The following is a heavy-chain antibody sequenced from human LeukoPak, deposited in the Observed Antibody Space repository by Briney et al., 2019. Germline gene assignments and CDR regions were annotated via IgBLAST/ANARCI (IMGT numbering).Heavy chain of an antibody. J-gene: IGHJ5*02. CDR3: ARWVVAATGSYNWFDP. CDR2: IYPGDSDT. V-gene: IGHV5-51*03. D-gene: IGHD2-15*01. Sequence: GGSLKISCKGSGYSFTSYWIGWVRQMPGKGLEWMGIIYPGDSDTRYSPSFQGQVTISADKSISTAYLQWSSLKASDTAMYYCARWVVAATGSYNWFDPWGQGTLVTVSS. CDR1: GYSFTSYW.